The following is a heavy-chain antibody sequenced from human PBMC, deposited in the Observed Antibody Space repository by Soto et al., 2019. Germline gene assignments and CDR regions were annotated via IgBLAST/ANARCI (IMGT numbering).Heavy chain of an antibody. Sequence: PSETLSLTCTVSGGSINSGGYYWSWIRQHPGKGLEWIGYIYYSGSTYYNPSLKSRFTISVDTSKNQFSLKLSSVTAADTAVYYCARARLRTVVTFFDYWGQGTQVTVSS. J-gene: IGHJ4*02. CDR2: IYYSGST. CDR3: ARARLRTVVTFFDY. CDR1: GGSINSGGYY. D-gene: IGHD2-15*01. V-gene: IGHV4-31*03.